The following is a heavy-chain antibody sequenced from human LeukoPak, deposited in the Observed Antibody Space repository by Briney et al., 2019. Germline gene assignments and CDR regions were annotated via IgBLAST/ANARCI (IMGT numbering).Heavy chain of an antibody. Sequence: GGSLRLSCAASGFTFSSYWMSWVRQAPGKGLEWVANIKQDGSEKYYVDSVKGRFTISRDNAKNSLYLQMNSLRAEDTAVYYCARRNSAQRPPRTMDVWGQGTTVTVSS. D-gene: IGHD6-25*01. CDR2: IKQDGSEK. CDR3: ARRNSAQRPPRTMDV. CDR1: GFTFSSYW. J-gene: IGHJ6*02. V-gene: IGHV3-7*01.